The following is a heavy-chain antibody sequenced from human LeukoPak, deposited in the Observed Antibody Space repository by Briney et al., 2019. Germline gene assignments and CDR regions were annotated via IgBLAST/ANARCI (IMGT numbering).Heavy chain of an antibody. CDR2: ISSSSSYI. Sequence: GGSLRLSCAASGFTFSSYSMNWVRQAPGKGLEWVSFISSSSSYIYYADSVKGRFTISRDNAKNSLYLQMNSLRAEDTAVYYCARELAGGSFDYWGQGTLVTVSS. J-gene: IGHJ4*02. V-gene: IGHV3-21*01. D-gene: IGHD7-27*01. CDR3: ARELAGGSFDY. CDR1: GFTFSSYS.